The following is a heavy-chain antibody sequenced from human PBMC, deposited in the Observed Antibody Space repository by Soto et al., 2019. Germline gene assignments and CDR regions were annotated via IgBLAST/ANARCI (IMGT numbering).Heavy chain of an antibody. D-gene: IGHD6-19*01. Sequence: PWGSLRLSCAASGFTFSSYSMNWVRQAPGKGLEWVSSISSSSSYIYYADSVKGRFTISRDNAKNSLYLQMNSLRAEDTAVYYCARDPTVAAFDIWGQGTMVTVSS. CDR3: ARDPTVAAFDI. CDR2: ISSSSSYI. CDR1: GFTFSSYS. V-gene: IGHV3-21*01. J-gene: IGHJ3*02.